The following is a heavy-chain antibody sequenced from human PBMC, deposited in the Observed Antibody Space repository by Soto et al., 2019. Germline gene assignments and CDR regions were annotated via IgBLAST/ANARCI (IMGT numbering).Heavy chain of an antibody. V-gene: IGHV1-3*01. Sequence: GAAGKVSCPSSGYTFTSYAMHWVRQAPGQRLEWMGWINAGNGNTKYSQKFQGRVTITRDTSASTAYMELSSLRSEDTAVYYGARDSMAAWDFEFWCRGTLLTVSS. J-gene: IGHJ2*01. CDR2: INAGNGNT. CDR3: ARDSMAAWDFEF. CDR1: GYTFTSYA. D-gene: IGHD6-19*01.